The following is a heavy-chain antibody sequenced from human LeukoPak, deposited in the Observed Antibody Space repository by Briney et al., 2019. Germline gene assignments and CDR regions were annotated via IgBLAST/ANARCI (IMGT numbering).Heavy chain of an antibody. CDR1: GFTFSSYA. D-gene: IGHD2/OR15-2a*01. CDR3: AKYVNGSTFSGLDV. CDR2: IRGSGLIT. Sequence: GGSLRLSCAASGFTFSSYAMTWVRQAPGKGLEWLSAIRGSGLITHYPDSVRGRFTISRDNSKNTLYLQMDSLRAEDTAVYYCAKYVNGSTFSGLDVWGQGTTVAVSS. J-gene: IGHJ6*02. V-gene: IGHV3-23*01.